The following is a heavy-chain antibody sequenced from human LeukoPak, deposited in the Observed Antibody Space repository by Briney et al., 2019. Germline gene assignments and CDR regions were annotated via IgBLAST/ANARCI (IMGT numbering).Heavy chain of an antibody. CDR3: ARVGVYARSYAFDI. D-gene: IGHD2-8*01. CDR2: IKHDGSEK. J-gene: IGHJ3*02. Sequence: GGSLRLSCAVSGFTFSSYWMSWVRQAPGKGLEWVANIKHDGSEKYYVDSVKGRFTISRDNAKNSLYLQMNSLRAEDTAVYYCARVGVYARSYAFDIWGQGTVVTVSS. CDR1: GFTFSSYW. V-gene: IGHV3-7*01.